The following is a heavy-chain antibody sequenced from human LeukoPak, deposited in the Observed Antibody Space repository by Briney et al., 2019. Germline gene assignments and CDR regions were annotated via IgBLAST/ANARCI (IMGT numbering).Heavy chain of an antibody. CDR3: VRDWGSGGYYHEDCYYYMDV. V-gene: IGHV4-59*11. CDR1: GGSIIHHY. CDR2: IYYRART. Sequence: PSETLSLTCTVSGGSIIHHYWSWVRQSPGKGLEWIGYIYYRARTTYNPSLKSRATISMDTSKNQFSLKVTSVTAADTAVYYCVRDWGSGGYYHEDCYYYMDVWGKGTTVTVSS. J-gene: IGHJ6*03. D-gene: IGHD3-16*01.